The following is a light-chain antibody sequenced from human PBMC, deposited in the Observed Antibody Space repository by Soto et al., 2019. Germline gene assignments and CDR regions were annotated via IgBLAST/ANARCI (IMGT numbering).Light chain of an antibody. CDR1: QSVAKNY. J-gene: IGKJ4*01. CDR2: GAS. CDR3: QHYATSPLT. Sequence: ENVLTQSPDTLSLSPGERGTLSCRASQSVAKNYLAWYQQKPGQAPRLLIYGASSRATGSPDRFSGTGSGTDFTLTISRLEPEYRAVYSCQHYATSPLTFGGGTKVEIK. V-gene: IGKV3-20*01.